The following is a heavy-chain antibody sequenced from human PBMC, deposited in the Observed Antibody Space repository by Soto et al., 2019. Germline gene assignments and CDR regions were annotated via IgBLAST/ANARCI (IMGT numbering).Heavy chain of an antibody. Sequence: PSETLSLTCAVSGGSISSGGYSWSWIRQPPGKGLEWIGYIYHSGSTYYNPSLKSRVTISVDRSKNQFSLKLSSVTAADTAVYYCARTGQVASNDAFDIWGQGTMVTVSS. J-gene: IGHJ3*02. CDR1: GGSISSGGYS. V-gene: IGHV4-30-2*01. CDR3: ARTGQVASNDAFDI. D-gene: IGHD2-8*02. CDR2: IYHSGST.